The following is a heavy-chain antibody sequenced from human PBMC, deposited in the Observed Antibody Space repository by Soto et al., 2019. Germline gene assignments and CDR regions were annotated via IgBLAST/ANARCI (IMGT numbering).Heavy chain of an antibody. V-gene: IGHV4-4*02. J-gene: IGHJ6*02. CDR1: VGSISSSNW. CDR2: IYHSGST. D-gene: IGHD4-4*01. CDR3: ARDSRLQYPEGMDV. Sequence: SESLSLSGAVSVGSISSSNWWSCVRQPPGKGLEWIGEIYHSGSTNYNPSLKSRVTISVDKSKNQFSLKLSSVTAADTAVYYCARDSRLQYPEGMDVWGQGTTVTVSS.